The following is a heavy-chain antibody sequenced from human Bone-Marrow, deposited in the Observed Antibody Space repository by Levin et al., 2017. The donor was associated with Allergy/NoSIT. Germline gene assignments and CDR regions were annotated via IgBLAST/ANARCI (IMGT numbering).Heavy chain of an antibody. V-gene: IGHV3-23*01. CDR2: INDRGDVT. D-gene: IGHD3-9*01. CDR3: VKGRAHSYFVDY. J-gene: IGHJ4*02. Sequence: GESLKISCAASGFTFTKYAMHWVRQAPGDGLEFVSGINDRGDVTTYTDSVKGRFTISRDNSKNTLHLQMNSLRAADTALYFCVKGRAHSYFVDYWGQGTLVTVSS. CDR1: GFTFTKYA.